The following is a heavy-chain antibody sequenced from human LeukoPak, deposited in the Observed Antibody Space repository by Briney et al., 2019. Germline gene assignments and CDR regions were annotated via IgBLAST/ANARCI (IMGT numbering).Heavy chain of an antibody. CDR2: IKQDGSEK. V-gene: IGHV3-7*01. D-gene: IGHD1-14*01. CDR1: GFTSISYW. Sequence: GGSLRLSCEASGFTSISYWMSWVRQAPGKGLEWVANIKQDGSEKYYVDSVKGRFTISRDNSKNTLYLEMKNLRPEDTAVYYCAKADRTSTYFDNWGQGSLVAVSS. J-gene: IGHJ4*02. CDR3: AKADRTSTYFDN.